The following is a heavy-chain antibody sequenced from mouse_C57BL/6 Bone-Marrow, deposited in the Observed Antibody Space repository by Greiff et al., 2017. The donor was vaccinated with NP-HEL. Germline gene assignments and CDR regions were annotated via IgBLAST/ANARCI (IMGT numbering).Heavy chain of an antibody. CDR2: ISDGGSYT. D-gene: IGHD1-1*01. J-gene: IGHJ4*01. Sequence: EVKLVESGGGLVKPGGSLKLSCAASGFTFSSYAMSWVRQTPEKRLEWVATISDGGSYTYYPDNVKGRFTISRDNAKNNLYLQMSHLKSEDTAMYYCARRRLRGDYAMDYWGQGTSVTVSS. CDR3: ARRRLRGDYAMDY. CDR1: GFTFSSYA. V-gene: IGHV5-4*03.